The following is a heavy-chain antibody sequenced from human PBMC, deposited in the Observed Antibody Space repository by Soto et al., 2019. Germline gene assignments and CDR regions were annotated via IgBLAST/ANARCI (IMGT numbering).Heavy chain of an antibody. CDR2: IYHSGST. Sequence: PSETLSLTCAVSGGSISSGGYSWSWIRQPPGKGLEWIGYIYHSGSTYYNPSLKSRVTISVDRSKNQFSLKLSSVTAADTAVYYCASQFIAARREKYYYYYGMDVWGQGTTVTVSS. CDR3: ASQFIAARREKYYYYYGMDV. D-gene: IGHD6-6*01. V-gene: IGHV4-30-2*01. J-gene: IGHJ6*02. CDR1: GGSISSGGYS.